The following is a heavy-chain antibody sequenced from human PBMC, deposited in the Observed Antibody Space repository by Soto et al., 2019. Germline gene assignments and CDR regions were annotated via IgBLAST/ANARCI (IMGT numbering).Heavy chain of an antibody. CDR2: IIPILGIA. CDR3: ARAVEVSGERFDY. V-gene: IGHV1-69*02. D-gene: IGHD1-1*01. CDR1: GGPFSSYT. Sequence: QVQLVQSGAEVKKPGSSVKVSCKASGGPFSSYTISWVRQAPGQGLEWMGRIIPILGIANYAQKFQGRVTITADKSTSTAYMELSSLRSEDTAVYYCARAVEVSGERFDYWGQGTLVTVSS. J-gene: IGHJ4*02.